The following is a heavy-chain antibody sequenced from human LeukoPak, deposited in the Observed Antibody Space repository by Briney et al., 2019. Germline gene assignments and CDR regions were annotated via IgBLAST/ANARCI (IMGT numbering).Heavy chain of an antibody. J-gene: IGHJ4*02. CDR1: GFTFGSYA. D-gene: IGHD4-17*01. CDR3: ARDSYGFDY. CDR2: ISYDGSNK. V-gene: IGHV3-30*04. Sequence: GRSLRLSCAASGFTFGSYAMHWVRQAPGKGLEWVAVISYDGSNKYYADSVKGRFTISRDNSKNTLYLQMNSLRAEDTAVYYCARDSYGFDYWGQGTLVTVSS.